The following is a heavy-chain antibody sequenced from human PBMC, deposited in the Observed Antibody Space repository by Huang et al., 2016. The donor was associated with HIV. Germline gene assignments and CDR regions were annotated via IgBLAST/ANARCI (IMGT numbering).Heavy chain of an antibody. J-gene: IGHJ3*01. CDR2: IDSDSRDT. D-gene: IGHD4-4*01. CDR1: GYDFGSYG. Sequence: QVQLVQSGGEVMQPGASVRVSCKASGYDFGSYGRSWVRKASGQGLEWRGWIDSDSRDTSSAQKFQGRVTMTTDTSTTTTYMELRSLRSDDTAMYYCARDPYYSNRWKRNDASFLWGQGTMITVSS. V-gene: IGHV1-18*01. CDR3: ARDPYYSNRWKRNDASFL.